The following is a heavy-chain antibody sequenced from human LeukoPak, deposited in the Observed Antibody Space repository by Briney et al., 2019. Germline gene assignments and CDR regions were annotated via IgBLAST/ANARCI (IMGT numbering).Heavy chain of an antibody. V-gene: IGHV4-59*01. Sequence: SETLSLTCTFAGGSISPFYWSWVWQPPGKGLEWIGYIHYSGSTNYNPSLTSRVTISLDPSNNQFSLKMSSVTTADTAVYYCARVASSVMDYWGQGILVTVSS. CDR2: IHYSGST. J-gene: IGHJ4*02. CDR3: ARVASSVMDY. CDR1: GGSISPFY. D-gene: IGHD2-8*01.